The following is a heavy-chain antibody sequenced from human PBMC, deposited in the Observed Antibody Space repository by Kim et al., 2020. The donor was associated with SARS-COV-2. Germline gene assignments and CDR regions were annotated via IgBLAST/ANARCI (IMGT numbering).Heavy chain of an antibody. CDR3: AREEVDSSGYYPYYYYYYYMDV. V-gene: IGHV4-34*01. Sequence: SETLSLTCAVYGGSFSGYYWSWIRQPPGKGLEWIGEINHSGITNYNPSLKSRVTISVDTSKNQFSLKLSSVTAADTAVYYCAREEVDSSGYYPYYYYYYYMDVWGKGTTVTVSS. CDR1: GGSFSGYY. CDR2: INHSGIT. D-gene: IGHD3-22*01. J-gene: IGHJ6*03.